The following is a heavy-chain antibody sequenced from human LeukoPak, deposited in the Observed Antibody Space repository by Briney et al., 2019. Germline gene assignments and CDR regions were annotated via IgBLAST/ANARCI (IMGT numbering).Heavy chain of an antibody. Sequence: ASVKVSCTASGYTFSRYGISWVRQAPGQGLEWMGWISGYNGNTNYAQKFQGRVTMTTDTSTSTAYMELRSLRADDTAVYYCARDPSSGLDAFDVWGQGTMVTVST. D-gene: IGHD3-22*01. CDR2: ISGYNGNT. J-gene: IGHJ3*01. CDR1: GYTFSRYG. V-gene: IGHV1-18*01. CDR3: ARDPSSGLDAFDV.